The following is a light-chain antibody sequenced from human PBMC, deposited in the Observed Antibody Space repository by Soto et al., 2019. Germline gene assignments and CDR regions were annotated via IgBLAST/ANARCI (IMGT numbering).Light chain of an antibody. CDR2: DVT. CDR3: ATWDDSVNGVA. V-gene: IGLV2-11*01. J-gene: IGLJ2*01. CDR1: SSDVGGYNY. Sequence: QSALTQPRSVSGSPGQSVTISCTGSSSDVGGYNYVSWYQQQPGKAPKLLIYDVTIRTSGVSARFSGSKSGNTASLTISGLQAEDDADYYCATWDDSVNGVALGGGTKLTVL.